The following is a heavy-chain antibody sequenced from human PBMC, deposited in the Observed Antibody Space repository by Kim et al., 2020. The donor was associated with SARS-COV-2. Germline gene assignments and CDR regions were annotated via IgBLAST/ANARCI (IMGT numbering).Heavy chain of an antibody. V-gene: IGHV4-31*02. D-gene: IGHD1-26*01. CDR3: ARGRTSRVGATYGMDV. Sequence: SLKSRVTIAVDTSKNQFSLKLSSVTAADTAVYYCARGRTSRVGATYGMDVWGQGTTVTVSS. J-gene: IGHJ6*02.